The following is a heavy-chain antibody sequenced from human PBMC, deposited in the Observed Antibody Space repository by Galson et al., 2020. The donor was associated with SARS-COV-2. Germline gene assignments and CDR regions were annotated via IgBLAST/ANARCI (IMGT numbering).Heavy chain of an antibody. V-gene: IGHV1-18*04. D-gene: IGHD2-2*01. CDR3: ERDPNIVVRRGVMFCDVDY. CDR2: ISDKGKT. J-gene: IGHJ4*02. Sequence: ASVKVSCKPSGYSFTSYAISWMRQAPGQGLEWLGWISDKGKTKYAHKVQGRVTMNTDTYTSTAYMEQKSMRSDDTAVYYCERDPNIVVRRGVMFCDVDYWGQGTLVTVSS. CDR1: GYSFTSYA.